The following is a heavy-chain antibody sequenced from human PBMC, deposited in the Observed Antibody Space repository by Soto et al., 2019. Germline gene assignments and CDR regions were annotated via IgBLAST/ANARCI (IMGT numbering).Heavy chain of an antibody. D-gene: IGHD6-19*01. CDR1: GFTFSSYS. CDR2: ISSSSSYI. V-gene: IGHV3-21*01. CDR3: ARDQVAGTRYFDL. Sequence: GGSLRLSCAASGFTFSSYSMNWFRQAPGKGLEWVSSISSSSSYIYYADSVKGRFTISRDNAKNSLYLQMNSLRAEDAAVYYYARDQVAGTRYFDLWGRGTLVTVSS. J-gene: IGHJ2*01.